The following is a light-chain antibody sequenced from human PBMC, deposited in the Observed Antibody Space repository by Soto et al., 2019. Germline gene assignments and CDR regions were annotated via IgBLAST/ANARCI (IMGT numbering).Light chain of an antibody. V-gene: IGKV1-6*01. Sequence: AIQMTQSPSSLSASVGDRVTITCRASQGIRSDLGWYQQKPGKAPKLLIYAASTLQTGVPSRLSGSGSGTDCTLTISILQPEDFATYYCLQDYDYPLTFGGGTKVEVK. J-gene: IGKJ4*01. CDR1: QGIRSD. CDR2: AAS. CDR3: LQDYDYPLT.